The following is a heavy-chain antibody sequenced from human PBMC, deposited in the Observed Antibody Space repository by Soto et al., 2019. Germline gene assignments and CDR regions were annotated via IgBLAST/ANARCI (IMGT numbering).Heavy chain of an antibody. Sequence: SETLSLTCTVSSGSISSYYWSWIRQPPGKGLEWIGYVYYSGSTNYNPSLKSRVTISVDTSRNQFSLKLSSVTAADTAMYYCARHGASSGRVEWGQGIVVTVSS. CDR1: SGSISSYY. CDR3: ARHGASSGRVE. V-gene: IGHV4-59*08. D-gene: IGHD6-19*01. J-gene: IGHJ4*02. CDR2: VYYSGST.